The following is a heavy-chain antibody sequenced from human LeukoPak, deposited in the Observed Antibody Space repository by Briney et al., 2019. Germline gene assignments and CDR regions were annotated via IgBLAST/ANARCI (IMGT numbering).Heavy chain of an antibody. CDR3: ARHRVGSNSRIQAFDI. CDR2: IYPGGSDT. D-gene: IGHD1-26*01. V-gene: IGHV5-51*01. Sequence: GESLQISCKASGYTFSSNWIGWVRQMPGKGLELMGIIYPGGSDTRYSPSFQGQVTISVDKSISTAYLQWSSLKASDTAKYYCARHRVGSNSRIQAFDIRGQGQWSPCPQ. J-gene: IGHJ3*02. CDR1: GYTFSSNW.